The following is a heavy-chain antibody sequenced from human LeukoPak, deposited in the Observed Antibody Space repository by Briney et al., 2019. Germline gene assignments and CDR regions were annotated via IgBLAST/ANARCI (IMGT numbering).Heavy chain of an antibody. Sequence: GGSLRLSCAASGFTFSSYSMNWVRQAPGKGLEWVSSISSSSSYIYYADSVKGRFTISRDNAKNSLYLQMNSLRAEDTAVYYCAREGPYSYGAGDAFDIWGQGTMVTVSS. D-gene: IGHD5-18*01. J-gene: IGHJ3*02. CDR3: AREGPYSYGAGDAFDI. CDR1: GFTFSSYS. V-gene: IGHV3-21*01. CDR2: ISSSSSYI.